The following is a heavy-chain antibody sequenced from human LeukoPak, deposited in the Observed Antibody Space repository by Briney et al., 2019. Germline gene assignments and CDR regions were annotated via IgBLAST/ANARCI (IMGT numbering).Heavy chain of an antibody. J-gene: IGHJ4*02. V-gene: IGHV3-21*01. CDR3: ARDPCSGGSCYSGY. CDR2: ISSSSSYI. D-gene: IGHD2-15*01. Sequence: GGSLRLSCAASGFTFSSYSMNWVRQAPGKGLEWVSSISSSSSYIYYADSVGGRFTISRDNAKNSLYLQMNSLRAEDTAVYYCARDPCSGGSCYSGYWGQGTLVTVSS. CDR1: GFTFSSYS.